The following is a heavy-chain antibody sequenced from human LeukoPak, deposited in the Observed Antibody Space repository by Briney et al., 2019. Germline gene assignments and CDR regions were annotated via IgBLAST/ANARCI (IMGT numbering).Heavy chain of an antibody. V-gene: IGHV3-11*06. D-gene: IGHD2-15*01. CDR3: ARARGSVVVSGRWFDP. CDR2: ISSSSSYT. Sequence: PGGSLRLSCAASGFTFSDYYMSWIRQAPGKGLEWVSYISSSSSYTNYADSVKGRFTISRDNAKNSLYLQMNSLRAEDTAVYYCARARGSVVVSGRWFDPWGQGTLVTVSS. CDR1: GFTFSDYY. J-gene: IGHJ5*02.